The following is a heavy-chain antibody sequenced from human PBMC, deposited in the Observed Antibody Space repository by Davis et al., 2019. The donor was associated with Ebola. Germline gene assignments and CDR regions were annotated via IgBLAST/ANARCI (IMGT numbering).Heavy chain of an antibody. CDR2: ISPYTGNT. J-gene: IGHJ4*02. D-gene: IGHD4-17*01. CDR3: ARDLVMTTVSPGGY. V-gene: IGHV1-18*04. Sequence: ASVKVSCKASGYTFTSYGISWVRQAPGQGLEWMGWISPYTGNTNYAQNLQGRVTMTTDTSTSTAYMELRSLRSDDTAVYYCARDLVMTTVSPGGYWGQGTLVTVSS. CDR1: GYTFTSYG.